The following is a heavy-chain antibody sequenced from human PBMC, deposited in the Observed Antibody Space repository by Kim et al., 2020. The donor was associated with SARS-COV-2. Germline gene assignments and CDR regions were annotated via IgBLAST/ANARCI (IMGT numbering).Heavy chain of an antibody. V-gene: IGHV3-49*04. CDR1: GFTFGDYA. J-gene: IGHJ3*02. CDR3: TRDQVKSYDIYRHDAFDI. Sequence: GGSLRLSCTASGFTFGDYAMSWVRQAPGKGLEWVGFIRSKAYGGTTEYAASVKGRFTISRDDSKSIAYLQMNSLKTEDTAVYYCTRDQVKSYDIYRHDAFDIWGQGTMVTVSS. D-gene: IGHD3-9*01. CDR2: IRSKAYGGTT.